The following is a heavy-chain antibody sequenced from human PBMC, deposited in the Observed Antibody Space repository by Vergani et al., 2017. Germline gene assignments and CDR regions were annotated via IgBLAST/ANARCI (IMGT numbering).Heavy chain of an antibody. Sequence: DVDLVESGGGFVQPGGSRRLSCAASGFSFRTFSMFWVRQPPGKGLAWVSKISPDGRTTEYADSVRGRFTISRDNAKNSLYLQMNSLRAEDTALYYCAKDHYDFWSGYPNLSPFDLWGRGTLVTVSS. D-gene: IGHD3-3*01. CDR1: GFSFRTFS. J-gene: IGHJ2*01. CDR2: ISPDGRTT. CDR3: AKDHYDFWSGYPNLSPFDL. V-gene: IGHV3-74*03.